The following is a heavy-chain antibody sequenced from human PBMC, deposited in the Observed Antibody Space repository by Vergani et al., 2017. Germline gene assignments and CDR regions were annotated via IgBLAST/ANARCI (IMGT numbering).Heavy chain of an antibody. D-gene: IGHD6-25*01. CDR3: ARGNGTSGGAAAFDY. J-gene: IGHJ4*02. V-gene: IGHV4-34*01. CDR2: ITHSGST. CDR1: GGSFSGYY. Sequence: QVQLQQWGAGLLKPSETLSLTCAVYGGSFSGYYWSWIRQPPGKGLEWIGEITHSGSTNYNPSLQRRVTISVDTSKNQFSLKMSSVTAADTAVYYCARGNGTSGGAAAFDYWGQGTLVTVSS.